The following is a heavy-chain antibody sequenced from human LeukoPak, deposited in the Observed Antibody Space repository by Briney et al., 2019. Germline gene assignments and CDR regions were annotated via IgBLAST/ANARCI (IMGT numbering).Heavy chain of an antibody. Sequence: ASVKVSCKASGYTFTSYGISWVRQAPGQGLEWMGWISAYNGNTNYAQKLQGRVTMTTDTSTSTAYMELRSLRSDDTAVYYCARDRFPLIAQYGMGVWGQGTTVTVSS. J-gene: IGHJ6*02. CDR3: ARDRFPLIAQYGMGV. V-gene: IGHV1-18*01. CDR1: GYTFTSYG. CDR2: ISAYNGNT. D-gene: IGHD2/OR15-2a*01.